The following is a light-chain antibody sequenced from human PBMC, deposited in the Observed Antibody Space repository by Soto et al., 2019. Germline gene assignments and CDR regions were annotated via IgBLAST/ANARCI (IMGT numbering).Light chain of an antibody. CDR1: SSDVGAYNY. V-gene: IGLV2-11*01. CDR2: DVS. CDR3: CSYAGSYSWV. Sequence: QSALTQPRSVSGSPGQSVTISCTGTSSDVGAYNYVSWYQHHPGKAPKVMIYDVSERPSGVPDRFSGSKSDNKASLTISGLQAEDEPDYYYCSYAGSYSWVFGGGTKLTVL. J-gene: IGLJ3*02.